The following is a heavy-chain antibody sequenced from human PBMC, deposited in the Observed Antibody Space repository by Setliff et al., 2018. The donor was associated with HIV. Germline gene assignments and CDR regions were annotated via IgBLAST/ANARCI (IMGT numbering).Heavy chain of an antibody. V-gene: IGHV6-1*01. CDR1: GDSVSSNSAA. D-gene: IGHD6-19*01. CDR3: ARDSIAVAARAFDI. CDR2: TYYRSKWYN. J-gene: IGHJ3*02. Sequence: SQTLSLTCAISGDSVSSNSAAWNWIRQSPSRGLEWLGRTYYRSKWYNDYAVSVKGRITINPDTSKNQFSLQLNSVAPEDTAVYYCARDSIAVAARAFDIWGQGTMVTVSS.